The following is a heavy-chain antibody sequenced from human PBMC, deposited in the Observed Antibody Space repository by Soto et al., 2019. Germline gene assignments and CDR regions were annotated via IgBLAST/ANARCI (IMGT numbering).Heavy chain of an antibody. D-gene: IGHD2-2*01. J-gene: IGHJ4*02. CDR2: INHSGST. V-gene: IGHV4-34*01. CDR1: GGSFSGYY. Sequence: SETLSLTCAVYGGSFSGYYWSWIRQPPGKGLEWIGEINHSGSTNYNPSLKSRVTISVDTSKNQFSLMLSSVTAADTAVYYCARRVVPAAMRPYYFDYWGQGTLVTVSS. CDR3: ARRVVPAAMRPYYFDY.